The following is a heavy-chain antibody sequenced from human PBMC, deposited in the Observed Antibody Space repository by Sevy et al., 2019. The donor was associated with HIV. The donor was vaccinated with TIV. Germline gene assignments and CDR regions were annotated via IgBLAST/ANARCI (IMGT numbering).Heavy chain of an antibody. D-gene: IGHD3-3*01. CDR2: INPKSGAT. J-gene: IGHJ6*02. V-gene: IGHV1-2*02. CDR3: ARESYDFWTGPVDYDYGMDV. Sequence: ASVKVSCKASGYTFSDSGYYVHWVRQAPGQGLEWMAWINPKSGATNYAQKFQGRVTMTRDTSVSTANMELSRLTSDDTAVYYCARESYDFWTGPVDYDYGMDVWGQGTTVTVSS. CDR1: GYTFSDSGYY.